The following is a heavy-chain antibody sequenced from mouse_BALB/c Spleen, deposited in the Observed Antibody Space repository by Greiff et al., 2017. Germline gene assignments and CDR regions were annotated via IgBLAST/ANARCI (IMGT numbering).Heavy chain of an antibody. D-gene: IGHD1-2*01. Sequence: EVQLVESGGGLVQPGGSRKLSCAASGFTFSSFGMHWVRQAPEKGLEWVAYISSGSSTIYYADTVKGRFTISRDNPKNTLFLQMTSLRSEDTAMYYCAGTTATGAMDYWGQGTSVTVSS. V-gene: IGHV5-17*02. CDR3: AGTTATGAMDY. CDR1: GFTFSSFG. CDR2: ISSGSSTI. J-gene: IGHJ4*01.